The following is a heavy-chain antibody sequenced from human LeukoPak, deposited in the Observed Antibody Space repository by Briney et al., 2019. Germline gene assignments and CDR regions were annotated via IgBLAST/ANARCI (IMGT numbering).Heavy chain of an antibody. J-gene: IGHJ4*02. CDR2: IYYSGST. V-gene: IGHV4-59*01. D-gene: IGHD4-17*01. CDR1: GGSISSYY. Sequence: SETLSLTCTVSGGSISSYYWSWIRQPPGKGLEWIGYIYYSGSTNYNPSLKSRVTISVDTSKNQFSLKLSSVTAADTAVYYCARGWYGDYGRYFDYWGQGTLVTVSS. CDR3: ARGWYGDYGRYFDY.